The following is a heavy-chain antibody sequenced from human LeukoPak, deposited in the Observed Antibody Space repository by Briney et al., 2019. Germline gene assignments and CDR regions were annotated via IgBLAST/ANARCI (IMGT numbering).Heavy chain of an antibody. V-gene: IGHV3-30-3*01. CDR2: ISYDGSNK. CDR1: GFTFSSYA. Sequence: GGSLRLSCAASGFTFSSYAMRWVRQAPGKGLEWVAVISYDGSNKYYADSVKGRFTISRDNSKNTLYLQMNSLRAEDTAVYYCARVMFVVVAAALDYWGQGTLVTVSS. D-gene: IGHD2-15*01. CDR3: ARVMFVVVAAALDY. J-gene: IGHJ4*02.